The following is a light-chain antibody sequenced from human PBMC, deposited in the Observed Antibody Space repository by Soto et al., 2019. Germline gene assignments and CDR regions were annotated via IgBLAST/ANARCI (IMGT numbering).Light chain of an antibody. CDR3: QQYNNWPPLT. CDR1: QSVSSN. CDR2: GAS. J-gene: IGKJ4*01. Sequence: EIVMTQSPATLSVSPGERATLSCRASQSVSSNLAWYQQKPGQAPRLLIYGASTRATGIPARFSGSGSDTEVTLTISSLQSEDVSVDYCQQYNNWPPLTFGGGTKVEIK. V-gene: IGKV3-15*01.